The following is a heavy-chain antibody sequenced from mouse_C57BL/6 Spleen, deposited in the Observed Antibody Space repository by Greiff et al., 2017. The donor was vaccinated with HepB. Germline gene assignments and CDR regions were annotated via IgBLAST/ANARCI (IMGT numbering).Heavy chain of an antibody. CDR2: IYPGDGDT. CDR3: ARDGYGDAMDY. D-gene: IGHD2-3*01. Sequence: QVHVKQSGAELVKPGASVKISCKASGYAFSSYWMNWVKQRPGKGLEWIGQIYPGDGDTNYNGKFKGKATLTADKSSSTAYMQLSSLTSEDSEVYVCARDGYGDAMDYWGQGTSVTVSS. CDR1: GYAFSSYW. V-gene: IGHV1-80*01. J-gene: IGHJ4*01.